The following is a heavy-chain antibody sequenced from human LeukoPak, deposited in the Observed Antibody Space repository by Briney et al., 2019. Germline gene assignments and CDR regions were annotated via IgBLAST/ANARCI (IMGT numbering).Heavy chain of an antibody. J-gene: IGHJ3*02. CDR1: GGSISGHH. CDR2: FYDSGDF. Sequence: PSQTLSLTCTVSGGSISGHHWNWIRQPPGTGLEGIGYFYDSGDFNYNPSLKSRVTIWMDMSNNQFSLTISSVTAADTAMYYCARLLRPGGRKGDAFDIWGQGTLVTVSS. CDR3: ARLLRPGGRKGDAFDI. V-gene: IGHV4-59*08. D-gene: IGHD1-26*01.